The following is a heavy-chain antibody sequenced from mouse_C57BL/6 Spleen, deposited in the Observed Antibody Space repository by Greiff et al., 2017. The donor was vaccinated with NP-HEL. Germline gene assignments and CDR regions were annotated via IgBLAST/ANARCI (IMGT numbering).Heavy chain of an antibody. D-gene: IGHD1-1*01. CDR3: ATFYYYGSSYVRYAMDY. CDR2: IDPNSGGT. CDR1: GYTFTSYW. Sequence: VQLQQSGAELVKPGASVKLSCKASGYTFTSYWMHWVKQRPGRGLERIGRIDPNSGGTKYNEKFKSKATLTVDIPSSAAYMQISSLTSEDSAVYYCATFYYYGSSYVRYAMDYWGQVTSVSVAS. V-gene: IGHV1-72*01. J-gene: IGHJ4*01.